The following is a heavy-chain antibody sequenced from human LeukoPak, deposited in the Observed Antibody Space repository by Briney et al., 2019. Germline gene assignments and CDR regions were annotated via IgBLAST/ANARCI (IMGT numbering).Heavy chain of an antibody. V-gene: IGHV1-18*01. CDR2: ISTYNGNT. CDR3: ARVLRYDFWSSYYFDY. CDR1: GYTFNSYD. D-gene: IGHD3-3*01. Sequence: VKVSCKASGYTFNSYDISWVRQAPGQGLEWMAWISTYNGNTNYALKVQGRATMTTDTSTSTAYMELRSLRSDDTAVYYCARVLRYDFWSSYYFDYWGQGTLVTVSS. J-gene: IGHJ4*02.